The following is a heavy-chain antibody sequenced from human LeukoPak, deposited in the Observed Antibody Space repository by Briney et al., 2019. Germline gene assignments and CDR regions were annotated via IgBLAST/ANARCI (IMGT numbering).Heavy chain of an antibody. J-gene: IGHJ5*02. CDR3: ARGVAAAGTDWFDP. CDR1: GGSISSSNW. Sequence: PSGTLSLTCAVPGGSISSSNWWSWVRQPPGKGLEWIGEIYHSGSTNYNPSLKSRVTISVDKSKNQFSLKLSSVTAADTAVYYCARGVAAAGTDWFDPWGQGTLVTVSS. V-gene: IGHV4-4*02. D-gene: IGHD6-13*01. CDR2: IYHSGST.